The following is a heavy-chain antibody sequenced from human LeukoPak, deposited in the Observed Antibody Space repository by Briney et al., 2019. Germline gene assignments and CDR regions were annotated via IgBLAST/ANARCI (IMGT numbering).Heavy chain of an antibody. J-gene: IGHJ4*02. D-gene: IGHD1-26*01. CDR1: GYTFTDYG. CDR2: ISAYNGNT. CDR3: ARDQGGGYPVGYFDY. Sequence: ASVKVSCKASGYTFTDYGINWVRQAPGQGLEWMGWISAYNGNTIYAQNLQGRVTMTTDTSTNTAYMELRSLRSDDTAVYYCARDQGGGYPVGYFDYWGQGTLVTVSS. V-gene: IGHV1-18*01.